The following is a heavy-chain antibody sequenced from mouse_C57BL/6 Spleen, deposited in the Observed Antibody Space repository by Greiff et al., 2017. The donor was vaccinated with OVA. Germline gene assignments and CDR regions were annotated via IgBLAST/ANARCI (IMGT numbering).Heavy chain of an antibody. CDR3: ARDYYGSSEY. CDR1: GYSITSGYY. J-gene: IGHJ4*01. V-gene: IGHV3-6*01. Sequence: DVQLQESGPGLVKPSQSLSLTCSVTGYSITSGYYWNWIRQFPGNKLEWMGYISYDGSNNYNPSLKNRISITRDTSKNQFFLKLNSVTTEDTATYYCARDYYGSSEYWGQGTSVTVSS. D-gene: IGHD1-1*01. CDR2: ISYDGSN.